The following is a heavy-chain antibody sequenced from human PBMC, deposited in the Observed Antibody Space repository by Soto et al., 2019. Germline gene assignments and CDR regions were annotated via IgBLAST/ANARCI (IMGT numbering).Heavy chain of an antibody. J-gene: IGHJ3*02. CDR3: ARKYGDGDTYDAFDI. CDR1: GGTFSSYA. D-gene: IGHD2-2*01. V-gene: IGHV1-69*13. CDR2: IIPIFGTA. Sequence: SSVKVSCKASGGTFSSYAISWVRQAPGQGLEWMGGIIPIFGTANYAQKFQGRVTITADESTSTAYMELSSLRSEDTAVYYCARKYGDGDTYDAFDIWGQGTMVTVSS.